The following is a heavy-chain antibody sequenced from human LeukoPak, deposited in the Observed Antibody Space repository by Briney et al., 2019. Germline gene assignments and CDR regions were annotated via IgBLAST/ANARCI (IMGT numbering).Heavy chain of an antibody. CDR3: ARVDCSSTSCYHFDY. Sequence: SEALSLTCTVSGGSISSSSYYWGWIRQPPGKGLEWIGSTYYSGSTYYNPSLKSRVTISVDTSKNQFSLKLSSVTAADTAVYYCARVDCSSTSCYHFDYWGQGTLVTVSS. CDR2: TYYSGST. CDR1: GGSISSSSYY. V-gene: IGHV4-39*01. D-gene: IGHD2-2*01. J-gene: IGHJ4*02.